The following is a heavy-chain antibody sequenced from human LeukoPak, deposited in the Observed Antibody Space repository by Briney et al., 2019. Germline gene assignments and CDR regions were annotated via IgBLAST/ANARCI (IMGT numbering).Heavy chain of an antibody. CDR1: GFTFSSYG. Sequence: GGSLRLSCAASGFTFSSYGMHWVRQAPGKGLEWVAVISYDGSNKYYADSVKGRFTISIDNSKNKLYLQMNSLRAEDTAVYYCAKVKFGSGWYAPSAYFDYWGQGTLVTVSS. V-gene: IGHV3-30*18. J-gene: IGHJ4*02. D-gene: IGHD6-19*01. CDR2: ISYDGSNK. CDR3: AKVKFGSGWYAPSAYFDY.